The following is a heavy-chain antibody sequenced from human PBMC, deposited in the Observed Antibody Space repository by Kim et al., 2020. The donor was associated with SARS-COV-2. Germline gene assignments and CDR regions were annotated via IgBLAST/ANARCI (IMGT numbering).Heavy chain of an antibody. Sequence: SQTLSLTCAISGDSVSSNSAAWNWIRQSPSRGLEWLGRTYYRSKWYNDYAVSVKSRITINPDTSKNQFSLQLNSVTPEDTAVYYCARSAYGSGSGSYYYYGMDVWGQGTTVTVSS. CDR2: TYYRSKWYN. CDR3: ARSAYGSGSGSYYYYGMDV. D-gene: IGHD3-10*01. CDR1: GDSVSSNSAA. J-gene: IGHJ6*02. V-gene: IGHV6-1*01.